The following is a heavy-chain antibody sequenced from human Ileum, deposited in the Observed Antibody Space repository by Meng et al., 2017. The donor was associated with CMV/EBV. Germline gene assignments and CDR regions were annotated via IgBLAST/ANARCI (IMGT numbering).Heavy chain of an antibody. V-gene: IGHV3-15*05. Sequence: FTFSNAWMSWHRQAPGKGLEWVGRIKSKTDGGTTYYTAPVKGRFTISRDDSKNTLYLLMNSLKTEDTAVYYCTTTTHDFWSVVYDFDYWGQGTLVTVSS. CDR1: FTFSNAW. J-gene: IGHJ4*02. D-gene: IGHD3-3*01. CDR3: TTTTHDFWSVVYDFDY. CDR2: IKSKTDGGTT.